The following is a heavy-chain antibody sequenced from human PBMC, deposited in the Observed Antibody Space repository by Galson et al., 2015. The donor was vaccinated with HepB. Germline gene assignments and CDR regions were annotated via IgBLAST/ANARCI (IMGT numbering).Heavy chain of an antibody. CDR1: GGSISRSSYH. CDR3: ARQRSPGDAFDI. CDR2: IYYSGST. V-gene: IGHV4-39*01. Sequence: SETLSLTCTVSGGSISRSSYHWGWIRQPPGKGLEWIGSIYYSGSTYYNSSLKSRVTISVDTSKNQFSLKLSSVTAADTAVYFCARQRSPGDAFDIWGQGTMVTVSS. J-gene: IGHJ3*02.